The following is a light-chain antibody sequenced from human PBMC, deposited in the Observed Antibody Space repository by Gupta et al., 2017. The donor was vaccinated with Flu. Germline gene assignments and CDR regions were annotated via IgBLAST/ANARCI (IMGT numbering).Light chain of an antibody. CDR2: GEY. Sequence: DIQMTRSPSSLSAYVGNRVTITCRASQTVTTYLNWYQQKPGKAPTVLIHGEYRLQSGVSSRFSGSGSGTDFNLTITNLQPEDFATYYCQQSYSTSITFGQGTLLEMK. V-gene: IGKV1-39*01. CDR1: QTVTTY. CDR3: QQSYSTSIT. J-gene: IGKJ5*01.